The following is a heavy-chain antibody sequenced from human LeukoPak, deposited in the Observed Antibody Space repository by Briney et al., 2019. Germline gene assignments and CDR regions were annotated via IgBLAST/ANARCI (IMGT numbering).Heavy chain of an antibody. V-gene: IGHV3-21*06. CDR3: ARSKGGAQREYGMDV. CDR1: GFTFNTFN. J-gene: IGHJ6*02. CDR2: ITSGGDYI. Sequence: GGSLRLSCAASGFTFNTFNMNWVRQAPGKGLEWVSSITSGGDYIYYADSVKGRFTISRDNAKNSLYLEMNSLRAEDTAVYYCARSKGGAQREYGMDVWGQGTTVTVSS. D-gene: IGHD1-1*01.